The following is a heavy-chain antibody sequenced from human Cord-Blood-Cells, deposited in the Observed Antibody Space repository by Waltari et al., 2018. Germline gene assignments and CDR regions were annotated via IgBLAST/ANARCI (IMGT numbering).Heavy chain of an antibody. CDR3: ARGLLGYYYYYGMDV. CDR1: GFTFSSYS. Sequence: EVQLVESGGGLVKPGGSLRLSCAASGFTFSSYSMNWVRQAPGKGLEWVSSISSSCSYKYYADSGKGRFTISRDNAKNSLYLQMNSLRAEDTAVYYCARGLLGYYYYYGMDVWGQGTTVTVSS. CDR2: ISSSCSYK. D-gene: IGHD2-15*01. V-gene: IGHV3-21*01. J-gene: IGHJ6*02.